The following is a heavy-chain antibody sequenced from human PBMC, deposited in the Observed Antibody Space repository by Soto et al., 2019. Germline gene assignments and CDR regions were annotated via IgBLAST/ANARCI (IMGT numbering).Heavy chain of an antibody. Sequence: HPGGSLRLSCAASGFTFSSYGMHWVRQAPGKGLEWVAVISYDGSNKYYADSVKGRFTISRDNSKNTLYLQMNSLRAEDTAVYYCAKPTYRQLLIPNFDYWGQGTLVTVSS. D-gene: IGHD2-2*01. J-gene: IGHJ4*02. CDR3: AKPTYRQLLIPNFDY. CDR2: ISYDGSNK. CDR1: GFTFSSYG. V-gene: IGHV3-30*18.